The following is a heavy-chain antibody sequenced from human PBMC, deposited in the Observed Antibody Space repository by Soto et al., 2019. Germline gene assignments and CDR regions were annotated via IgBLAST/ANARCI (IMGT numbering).Heavy chain of an antibody. V-gene: IGHV3-53*01. CDR1: GFTVSNNY. J-gene: IGHJ4*02. Sequence: GWALRVSCAASGFTVSNNYMRWVRQAPGKGLEWVSRIYSGGSTHCADSVKGRFTISRDNSKNTLYLQMNSLRVEDTAVYYCARDPPGIAASGGGGWGQGTLVTVSS. CDR2: IYSGGST. CDR3: ARDPPGIAASGGGG. D-gene: IGHD6-13*01.